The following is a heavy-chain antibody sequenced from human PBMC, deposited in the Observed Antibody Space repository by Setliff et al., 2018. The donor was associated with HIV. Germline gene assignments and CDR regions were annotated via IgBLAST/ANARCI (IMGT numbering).Heavy chain of an antibody. Sequence: GGSLRLSCVVSGFTFNNYGMNWVRQAPGKGLEWVSSLSGNGETAYYADSVKGRFAISRDNSQNTLYLQMNSLSADDTAIYYCARGGTTSYNYWGQGTLVTVSS. CDR1: GFTFNNYG. D-gene: IGHD2-2*01. CDR2: LSGNGETA. CDR3: ARGGTTSYNY. J-gene: IGHJ4*02. V-gene: IGHV3-23*01.